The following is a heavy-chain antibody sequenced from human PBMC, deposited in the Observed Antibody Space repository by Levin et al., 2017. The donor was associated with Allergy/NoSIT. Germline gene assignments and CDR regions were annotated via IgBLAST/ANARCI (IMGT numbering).Heavy chain of an antibody. V-gene: IGHV3-48*02. Sequence: GESLKISCIASGLTFNGYGMNWVRQAPGKGLEWVSYINSGSNTIYYADSVKGRFTIARDNARNTLYLQMNSLRDDDTAVYYCARVHNFDASGYRALRHWGHGTLVTVSS. D-gene: IGHD3-22*01. CDR1: GLTFNGYG. CDR2: INSGSNTI. J-gene: IGHJ4*01. CDR3: ARVHNFDASGYRALRH.